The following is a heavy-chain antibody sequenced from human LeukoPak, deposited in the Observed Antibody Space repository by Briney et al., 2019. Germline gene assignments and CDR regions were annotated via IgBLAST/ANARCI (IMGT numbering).Heavy chain of an antibody. V-gene: IGHV3-23*01. CDR2: ITGDRTIV. CDR1: GFTFSSYA. J-gene: IGHJ5*02. Sequence: PGGSLRLSCAASGFTFSSYAMSWVRQAPGKGLEWVSAITGDRTIVYYADSVKGRFTISRDNSKNTLFLQMGSLRAEDTAVYYCAEDGLARGANWFDPWGQGTLVIVSS. CDR3: AEDGLARGANWFDP. D-gene: IGHD3-10*01.